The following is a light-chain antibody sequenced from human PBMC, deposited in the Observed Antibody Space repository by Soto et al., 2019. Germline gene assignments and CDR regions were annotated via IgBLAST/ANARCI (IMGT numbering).Light chain of an antibody. J-gene: IGKJ5*01. CDR2: ETF. Sequence: EMVWTQSPGSLALSPVERATLSCRASQSLNSNYLAWHQQKPGQAPRLLIHETFSRATGIPDRLSGSGSGTDFTLTISRPDPEDFPVYFCQQYDSLSTFGQGTRLEIK. CDR1: QSLNSNY. CDR3: QQYDSLST. V-gene: IGKV3-20*01.